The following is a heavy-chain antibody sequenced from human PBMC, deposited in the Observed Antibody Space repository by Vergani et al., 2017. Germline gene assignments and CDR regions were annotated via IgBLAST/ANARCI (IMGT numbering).Heavy chain of an antibody. Sequence: QVQLQQWGAGLLKPSVTLSLTCDVYGGSFSGYYWSWIRQPPGKGLEWIGEINNSGSTNYNPSLKSRVTISVDTSKNQFSLKLSSVTAADTAVYYCARGNQWLVRGYFDYWGQGTLVTVSS. CDR2: INNSGST. D-gene: IGHD6-19*01. CDR3: ARGNQWLVRGYFDY. CDR1: GGSFSGYY. J-gene: IGHJ4*02. V-gene: IGHV4-34*01.